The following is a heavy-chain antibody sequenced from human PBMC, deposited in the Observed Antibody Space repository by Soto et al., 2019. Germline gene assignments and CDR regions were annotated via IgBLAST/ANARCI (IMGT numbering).Heavy chain of an antibody. CDR3: ARPIVLVPAAIYGMDV. D-gene: IGHD2-2*01. CDR1: EGTFSSYA. Sequence: QMQLVQSGAEVKKPGSSVKVSCKASEGTFSSYAISWVRQAPGQGLEWMGGIIPIFGTANYAQKFQGRVTITADKSTSTAYMELSSLRSEDTAVYYCARPIVLVPAAIYGMDVWGQGTTVTVSS. V-gene: IGHV1-69*06. J-gene: IGHJ6*02. CDR2: IIPIFGTA.